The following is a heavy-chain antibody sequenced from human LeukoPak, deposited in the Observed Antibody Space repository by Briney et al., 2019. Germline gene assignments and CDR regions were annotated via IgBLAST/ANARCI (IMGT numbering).Heavy chain of an antibody. Sequence: GGPLRLSCAASGFTFSSHWMYWVRQAPGKGLVLVSRINSDGTSTTYGDSVGGRFTISRDNAQNTLYLQMNSLRAEDTAVYYCASGYSYGYYYLDNWGQGTLVTVSS. CDR1: GFTFSSHW. CDR3: ASGYSYGYYYLDN. V-gene: IGHV3-74*01. D-gene: IGHD5-18*01. CDR2: INSDGTST. J-gene: IGHJ4*02.